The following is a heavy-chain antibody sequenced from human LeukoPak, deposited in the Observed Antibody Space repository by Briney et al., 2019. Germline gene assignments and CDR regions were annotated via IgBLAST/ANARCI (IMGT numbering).Heavy chain of an antibody. D-gene: IGHD6-25*01. CDR2: IYTSGST. Sequence: SETLSLTCTVSGGSISSYYWSWIRQPAGKGLEWIGRIYTSGSTNYNPSLKSRVTMSVDTSKNQFSLKLSSVTAADTAVYYCARDGYSSGWKAFDIWGQGTMVTVSS. CDR3: ARDGYSSGWKAFDI. V-gene: IGHV4-4*07. CDR1: GGSISSYY. J-gene: IGHJ3*02.